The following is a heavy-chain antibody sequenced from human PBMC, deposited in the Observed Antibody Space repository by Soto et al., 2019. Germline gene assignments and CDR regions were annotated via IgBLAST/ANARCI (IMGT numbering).Heavy chain of an antibody. V-gene: IGHV3-15*07. CDR1: RFTFSNAW. CDR2: IKTKAEGGTT. J-gene: IGHJ4*02. Sequence: EVRLVESGGGLVKPGGSLRLSCAASRFTFSNAWMNWVRQAPGRGLEWVGRIKTKAEGGTTDFTAPVKGRFTISRDDSKNTLYLQMNSLRTEDTAVYYCTTDTRWAVAGSPTQDYWGQGTLVTVSS. CDR3: TTDTRWAVAGSPTQDY. D-gene: IGHD6-19*01.